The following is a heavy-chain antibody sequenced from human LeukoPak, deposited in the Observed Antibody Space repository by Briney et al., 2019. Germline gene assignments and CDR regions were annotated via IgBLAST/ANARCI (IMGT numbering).Heavy chain of an antibody. CDR2: ISGSGDFT. CDR1: GFTFSTYA. V-gene: IGHV3-23*01. Sequence: GESLRLSCAASGFTFSTYAMSWVRQAPGKVLEWVSTISGSGDFTYYADSVKGRFTISRDNSMNTLYLQMNSLRAEDTAVYYCARIDIVATSYAFDIWGQGTMVTVSS. CDR3: ARIDIVATSYAFDI. D-gene: IGHD5-12*01. J-gene: IGHJ3*02.